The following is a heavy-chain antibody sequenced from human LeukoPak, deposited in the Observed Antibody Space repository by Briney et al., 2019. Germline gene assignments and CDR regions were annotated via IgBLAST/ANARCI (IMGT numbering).Heavy chain of an antibody. CDR2: IYPGDSDT. J-gene: IGHJ5*02. V-gene: IGHV5-51*01. D-gene: IGHD4-17*01. CDR1: GYSFTSYW. CDR3: ARHVHYGDSRDNWFDP. Sequence: GEPLKISCKGSGYSFTSYWIGWVRQMPGKGLEWMGIIYPGDSDTRYSPSFQGQVTMSADKSISTAYLQWRSLKASDTAMYYCARHVHYGDSRDNWFDPWGQGTLVTVSS.